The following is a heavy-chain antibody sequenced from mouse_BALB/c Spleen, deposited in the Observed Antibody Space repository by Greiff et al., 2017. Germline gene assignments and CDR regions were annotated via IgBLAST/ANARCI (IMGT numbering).Heavy chain of an antibody. Sequence: DVMLVESGGGLVKPGGSLKLSCAASGFTFSSYAMSWVRQTPEKRLEWVASISSGGSTYYPDTVKGRFTISRDNAKNTLYLQMSSLKSEDTAMYYCARRGRGGYFDYGGQGTTLTVSS. V-gene: IGHV5-6-5*01. J-gene: IGHJ2*01. CDR3: ARRGRGGYFDY. CDR2: ISSGGST. CDR1: GFTFSSYA.